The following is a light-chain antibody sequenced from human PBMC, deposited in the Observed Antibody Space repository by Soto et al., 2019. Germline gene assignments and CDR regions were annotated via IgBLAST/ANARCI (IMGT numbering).Light chain of an antibody. V-gene: IGLV1-40*01. CDR1: NSNLGAGYD. CDR3: HAYDYRLPDFV. Sequence: QSVLTQPPSVSGAPVPRVTRSCTGTNSNLGAGYDVHWYQQLPGEAPKLVIFGNRNRPSGVHERFSGSKSGTSASLAITGIQAEDESDYYCHAYDYRLPDFVFCGGPKLTVL. CDR2: GNR. J-gene: IGLJ3*02.